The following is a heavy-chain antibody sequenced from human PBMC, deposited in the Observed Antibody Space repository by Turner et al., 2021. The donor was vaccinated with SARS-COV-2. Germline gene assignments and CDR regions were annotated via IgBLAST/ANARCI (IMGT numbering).Heavy chain of an antibody. V-gene: IGHV3-66*01. CDR1: GLTVSSNY. CDR3: ARDLGGLRFDY. CDR2: IYSGGST. J-gene: IGHJ4*02. Sequence: EVQLVESGGGLVQPGGSLRLSCAVSGLTVSSNYMSWVRQAPGKGLEWVSVIYSGGSTFYADSVKGRFTISRDNSKNTLYLQMNSLRAEDTAVYYCARDLGGLRFDYWGQGTLVTVSS. D-gene: IGHD2-15*01.